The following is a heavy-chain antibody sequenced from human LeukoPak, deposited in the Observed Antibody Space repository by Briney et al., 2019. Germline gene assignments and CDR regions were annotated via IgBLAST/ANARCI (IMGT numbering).Heavy chain of an antibody. CDR2: FDPDDGET. Sequence: ASVKVSCKVSGYTLTELSMHWVRQAPGKGLEWMGGFDPDDGETIYAQKFQGRVTMTEDTSTDTAYMELSSLRSEDTAVYYCATDRLRYCSSTSCYTGFDYWGQGTLVTVSS. CDR1: GYTLTELS. D-gene: IGHD2-2*02. J-gene: IGHJ4*02. CDR3: ATDRLRYCSSTSCYTGFDY. V-gene: IGHV1-24*01.